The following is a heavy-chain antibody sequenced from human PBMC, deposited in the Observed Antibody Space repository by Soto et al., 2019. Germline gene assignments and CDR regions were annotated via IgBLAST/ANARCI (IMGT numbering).Heavy chain of an antibody. CDR3: ARLNVGVASNSLDY. CDR2: IGAAGDT. D-gene: IGHD1-1*01. J-gene: IGHJ4*02. V-gene: IGHV3-13*01. Sequence: DVHLVESGGGLVQPGGSLRLSCAASGFTFSSNHLHWVRRDRGEGLEWVSGIGAAGDTYYLGSVKGRFTTSRENAKNSFYLQMNTLRADDTAVYFCARLNVGVASNSLDYWGQGTLVTVSS. CDR1: GFTFSSNH.